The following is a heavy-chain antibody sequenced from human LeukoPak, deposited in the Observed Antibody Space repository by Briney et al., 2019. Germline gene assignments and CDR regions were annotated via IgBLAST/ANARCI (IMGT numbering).Heavy chain of an antibody. D-gene: IGHD6-13*01. CDR1: GFTVSGNY. CDR2: IFSGGST. CDR3: ARGNIAAAGYDY. V-gene: IGHV3-53*01. J-gene: IGHJ4*02. Sequence: GGSLRLSCAASGFTVSGNYISWVRQAPGKGLEWVSIIFSGGSTYYADSVKGRFTISRDSSKSTMYLQMNSLTAADTAVYYCARGNIAAAGYDYWGQGTLVTVSS.